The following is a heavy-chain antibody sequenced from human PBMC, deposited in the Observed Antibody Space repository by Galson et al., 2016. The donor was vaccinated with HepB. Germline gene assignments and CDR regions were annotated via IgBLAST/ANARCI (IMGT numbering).Heavy chain of an antibody. D-gene: IGHD2-2*01. J-gene: IGHJ6*02. CDR2: IWSDGSNK. CDR3: AGCSSTNCHYYYSLDV. Sequence: SLRLSCAASGFTFSDFGMHWVRQAPGKGLEWLAGIWSDGSNKYYADSVKGRFTISRDNSNNTLFLQMNSLRAEDTAVYYCAGCSSTNCHYYYSLDVWGQGTTVTVSS. V-gene: IGHV3-33*01. CDR1: GFTFSDFG.